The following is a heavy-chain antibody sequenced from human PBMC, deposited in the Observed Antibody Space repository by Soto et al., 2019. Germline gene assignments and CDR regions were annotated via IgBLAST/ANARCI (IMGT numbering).Heavy chain of an antibody. V-gene: IGHV2-5*02. CDR3: ARGSVSETNYFDP. J-gene: IGHJ5*02. Sequence: KESGPTLVKPTQTLTLTCTFSGFSLRTNEMGVGWIRQPPGKALEWLALFFWDDDKHTNPSLSARLTITKDTSKNQVVLTMTNMEPVDTATYYCARGSVSETNYFDPWGQGILVTVSS. CDR1: GFSLRTNEMG. CDR2: FFWDDDK.